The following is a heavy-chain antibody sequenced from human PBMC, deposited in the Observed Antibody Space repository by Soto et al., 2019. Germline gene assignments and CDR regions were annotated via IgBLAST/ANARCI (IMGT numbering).Heavy chain of an antibody. J-gene: IGHJ6*01. D-gene: IGHD3-10*01. CDR1: GYTFTDYY. Sequence: ASVKVSCKASGYTFTDYYRHWVRQAPGQGLEWMGWISPRTGSANFAQRFQGRVSMTRDTSITTAYMELRRLKSDDTAVYYCARGTYYGGAYGMDVWGQGTSETVSS. CDR2: ISPRTGSA. V-gene: IGHV1-2*02. CDR3: ARGTYYGGAYGMDV.